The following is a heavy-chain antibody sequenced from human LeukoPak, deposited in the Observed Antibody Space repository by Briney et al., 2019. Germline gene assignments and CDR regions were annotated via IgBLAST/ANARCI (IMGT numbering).Heavy chain of an antibody. CDR1: GHTFTSYG. Sequence: ASVKVSCKASGHTFTSYGISWVRQAPGQGLEWMGWISAYNGNTNYAQKLQGRVTMTTDTSTSTAYMELRSLRSDDTAVYYCARDWYSYGPTGFDPWGQGTLVTVSS. V-gene: IGHV1-18*01. D-gene: IGHD5-18*01. CDR3: ARDWYSYGPTGFDP. J-gene: IGHJ5*02. CDR2: ISAYNGNT.